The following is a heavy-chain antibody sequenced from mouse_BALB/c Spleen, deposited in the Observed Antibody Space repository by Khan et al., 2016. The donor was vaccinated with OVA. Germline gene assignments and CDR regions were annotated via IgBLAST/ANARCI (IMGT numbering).Heavy chain of an antibody. Sequence: QAQLKESGPGLVAPSQSLSITCTVSGFSLTSYGVHWVRQPPGKGLEWLGVIWTGGSTNYNSALMSRLSISKDNSKSQVFLKMNSLQTDDTAMYYCARYYGNYGWYFDVWGAGTTVTVSS. CDR3: ARYYGNYGWYFDV. D-gene: IGHD2-1*01. J-gene: IGHJ1*01. CDR1: GFSLTSYG. CDR2: IWTGGST. V-gene: IGHV2-9*02.